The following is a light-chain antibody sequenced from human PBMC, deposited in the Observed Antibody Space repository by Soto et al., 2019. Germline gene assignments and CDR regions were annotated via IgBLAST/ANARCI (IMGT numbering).Light chain of an antibody. CDR3: QQFYSAPIT. Sequence: DIQMSQSPSSLSASVGDSFTMTCRASQTIKNYLNWYQQKPGRAPNLLIYSASTLHSGVPSRFSGTKSATDFTLTITSLQPEDFATYYCQQFYSAPITFGQGTRLEIK. V-gene: IGKV1-39*01. CDR2: SAS. CDR1: QTIKNY. J-gene: IGKJ5*01.